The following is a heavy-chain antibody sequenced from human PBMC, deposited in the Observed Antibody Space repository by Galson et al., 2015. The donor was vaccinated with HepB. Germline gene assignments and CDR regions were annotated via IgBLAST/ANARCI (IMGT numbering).Heavy chain of an antibody. Sequence: SLRLSCAASGFTFSSYGMHWVRQAPGKGLEWVAVIWYDGSNKYYADSVKGRFTISRDNSKNTLYLQMNSLRAEDTAVYYCARWGTDSSGLLGLEAFDIWGQGTMVTVSS. J-gene: IGHJ3*02. V-gene: IGHV3-33*01. CDR1: GFTFSSYG. CDR3: ARWGTDSSGLLGLEAFDI. CDR2: IWYDGSNK. D-gene: IGHD3-22*01.